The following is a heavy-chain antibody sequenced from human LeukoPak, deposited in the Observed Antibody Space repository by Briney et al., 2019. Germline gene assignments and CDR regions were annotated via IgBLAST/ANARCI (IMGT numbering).Heavy chain of an antibody. CDR3: AKSAGWGLEVEYYFDY. Sequence: GGSLRLSCAASGFTFDDYAMHWVRQAPGKGLEWVSGISWNSGSIGYADSVKGRFTISRDNAKNSLYLQMNSLRAEDTVLYYCAKSAGWGLEVEYYFDYWGQGTLVTVSS. CDR2: ISWNSGSI. D-gene: IGHD3-16*01. J-gene: IGHJ4*02. CDR1: GFTFDDYA. V-gene: IGHV3-9*01.